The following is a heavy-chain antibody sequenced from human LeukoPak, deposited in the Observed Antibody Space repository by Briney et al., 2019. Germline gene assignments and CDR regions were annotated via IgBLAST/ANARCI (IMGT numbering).Heavy chain of an antibody. CDR2: ISYDGSNM. CDR3: ARVATYDFWSGYHFNYYYYYYMDV. V-gene: IGHV3-30*04. Sequence: GRSLRLSCEASGFTFTTYAMQWVRQAPGKGLDWVAVISYDGSNMYYADSVKGRFTIYRDNYKNTLYLKMNSLRPEDTAVYYCARVATYDFWSGYHFNYYYYYYMDVWGKGTTVTVSS. D-gene: IGHD3-3*01. J-gene: IGHJ6*03. CDR1: GFTFTTYA.